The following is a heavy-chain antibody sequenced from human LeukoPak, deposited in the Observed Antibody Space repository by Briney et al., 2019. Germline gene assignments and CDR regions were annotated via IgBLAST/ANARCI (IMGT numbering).Heavy chain of an antibody. CDR1: GFTFGNAW. V-gene: IGHV3-7*01. D-gene: IGHD3-10*01. CDR3: AKVAKYYYGPETYYFFEQ. CDR2: INQDGTEK. J-gene: IGHJ4*02. Sequence: PGGSLRLSCAASGFTFGNAWMTWVRQAPGKGLEWVANINQDGTEKYYVDSVKGRFTISRDYAKNSLYLQMNSLRVEDAAVYYCAKVAKYYYGPETYYFFEQWGQGTPVTASS.